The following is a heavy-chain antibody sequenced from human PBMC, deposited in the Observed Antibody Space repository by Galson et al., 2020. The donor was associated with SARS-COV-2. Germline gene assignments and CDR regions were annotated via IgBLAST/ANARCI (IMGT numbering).Heavy chain of an antibody. CDR3: ARDSRYSSGWHPYYALDI. V-gene: IGHV3-48*03. Sequence: GGSLRLSCAASGFTFSSYEMNWVRQAPGKGLEWVSYISISGSTIYYADSVKGRFTISRDNAKNSLYLQMNSLRAEDTAVYYCARDSRYSSGWHPYYALDIWGQGTMVTVSS. CDR2: ISISGSTI. J-gene: IGHJ3*02. D-gene: IGHD6-19*01. CDR1: GFTFSSYE.